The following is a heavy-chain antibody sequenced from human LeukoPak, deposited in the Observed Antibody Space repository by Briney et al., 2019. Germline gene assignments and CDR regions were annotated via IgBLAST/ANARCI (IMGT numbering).Heavy chain of an antibody. J-gene: IGHJ3*02. CDR1: GYTFTSYD. V-gene: IGHV1-8*01. CDR3: ARTTRRLYYYDSSGYYYFAFDI. Sequence: ASVKVSCKASGYTFTSYDINWVRQATGQGLEWMGWMNPNSGNTGYAQKFQGRVTMTRNTSISTAYMELSSLRSEDTAVYYCARTTRRLYYYDSSGYYYFAFDIWGQGQWSPSLQ. CDR2: MNPNSGNT. D-gene: IGHD3-22*01.